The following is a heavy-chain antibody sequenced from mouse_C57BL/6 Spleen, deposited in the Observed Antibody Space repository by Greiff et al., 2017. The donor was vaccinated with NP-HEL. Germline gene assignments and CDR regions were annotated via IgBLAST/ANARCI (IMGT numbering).Heavy chain of an antibody. J-gene: IGHJ3*01. D-gene: IGHD4-1*01. CDR3: ARYEKLGRGFAY. CDR1: GFTFTDYY. CDR2: IRNKANGYTT. V-gene: IGHV7-3*01. Sequence: EVKVVESGGGLVQPGGSLSLSCAASGFTFTDYYMSWVRQPPGKALEWLGFIRNKANGYTTEYSASVKGRFTISRDNSQSILYLQMNALRAEDSATYYCARYEKLGRGFAYWGQGTLVTVSA.